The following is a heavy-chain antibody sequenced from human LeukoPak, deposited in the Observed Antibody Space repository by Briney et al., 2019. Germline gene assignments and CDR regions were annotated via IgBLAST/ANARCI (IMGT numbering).Heavy chain of an antibody. CDR1: GGTFSSYA. CDR2: IIPIFGTT. Sequence: SVKVSCKASGGTFSSYAISWVRQVPGQGLEWMGGIIPIFGTTNYAQKFQGRVTITADESTSTAYMELSSLRSEDTAVYYCARSLATVTTYGYFQHWGQGTLVTVSS. CDR3: ARSLATVTTYGYFQH. J-gene: IGHJ1*01. D-gene: IGHD4-17*01. V-gene: IGHV1-69*13.